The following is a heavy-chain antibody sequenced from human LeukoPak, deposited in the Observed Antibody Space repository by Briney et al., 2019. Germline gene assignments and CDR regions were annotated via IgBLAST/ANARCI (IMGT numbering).Heavy chain of an antibody. Sequence: PGRSLRLSCAASGFTFSSYAMHWVRQAPGKGLEWVAVISYDGSNKYYADSVKGRFTISRDNSENTLYLQMNSLRAEDTAVYYCAKDLGSNGYYNSWGQGTLVTVSS. CDR2: ISYDGSNK. CDR3: AKDLGSNGYYNS. CDR1: GFTFSSYA. V-gene: IGHV3-30*04. D-gene: IGHD3-22*01. J-gene: IGHJ4*02.